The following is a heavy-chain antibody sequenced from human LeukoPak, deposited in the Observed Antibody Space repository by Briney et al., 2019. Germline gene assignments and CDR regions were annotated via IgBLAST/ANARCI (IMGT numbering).Heavy chain of an antibody. CDR2: ISGSGGST. Sequence: PGGSLRLSCVASGFTFSSYGMSWVRQAPGMGLEWVSAISGSGGSTYYADSVKGRFTISRDNSKNTLYLQMNSLRAEDTAVYYCAKDRSSGSSLNYWGQGTLVTVSS. CDR3: AKDRSSGSSLNY. CDR1: GFTFSSYG. D-gene: IGHD3-22*01. V-gene: IGHV3-23*01. J-gene: IGHJ4*02.